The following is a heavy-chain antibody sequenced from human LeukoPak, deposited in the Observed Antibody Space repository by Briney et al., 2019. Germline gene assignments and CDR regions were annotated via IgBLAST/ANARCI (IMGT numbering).Heavy chain of an antibody. CDR1: GFTFYMYA. CDR2: MCGTAGCT. D-gene: IGHD3-22*01. J-gene: IGHJ5*01. V-gene: IGHV3-23*01. CDR3: AKDRPNFHENSGHYYRRDGDS. Sequence: PGGSLTLSCQASGFTFYMYAMSWVRQAPGKGLEWVASMCGTAGCTFYPDSVKGRFTIPRDNSKNVLYLRVNSLTAEDTAIYYCAKDRPNFHENSGHYYRRDGDSWGQGTLVTVSS.